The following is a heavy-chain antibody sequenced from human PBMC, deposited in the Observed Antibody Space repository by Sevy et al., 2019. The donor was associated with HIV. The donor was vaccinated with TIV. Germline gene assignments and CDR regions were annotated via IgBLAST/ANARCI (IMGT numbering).Heavy chain of an antibody. CDR2: ISYAGSSK. Sequence: GGSLRLSCAASGFNFSSYGMHWVRQAPGKGLEWVAVISYAGSSKYYADSMKGRFTISRDNSKKTLYLQINSLRAEDRAVYYCAKESGSYYDFWSGHDAFDIWGQGTMVTVSS. D-gene: IGHD3-3*01. J-gene: IGHJ3*02. CDR1: GFNFSSYG. V-gene: IGHV3-30*18. CDR3: AKESGSYYDFWSGHDAFDI.